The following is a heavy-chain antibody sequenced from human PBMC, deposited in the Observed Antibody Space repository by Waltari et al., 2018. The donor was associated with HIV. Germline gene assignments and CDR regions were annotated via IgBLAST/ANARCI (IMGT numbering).Heavy chain of an antibody. J-gene: IGHJ5*02. V-gene: IGHV7-4-1*02. CDR1: GYTFTNYA. D-gene: IGHD3-9*01. CDR2: INTNTGNP. CDR3: ARSIHFDWLQSLNWFDP. Sequence: QVQLVQSGSELKKPGASVKVSCKASGYTFTNYAMNWVRQAPGQGLEWMGWINTNTGNPTYAQGFTGRFVFSLDTSVSTAYLQISSLKAEDTAVYYCARSIHFDWLQSLNWFDPWGQGTLVTVSS.